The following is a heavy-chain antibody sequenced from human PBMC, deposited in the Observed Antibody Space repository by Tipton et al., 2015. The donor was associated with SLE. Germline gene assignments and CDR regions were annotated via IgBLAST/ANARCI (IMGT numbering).Heavy chain of an antibody. D-gene: IGHD5-12*01. CDR3: GKDREGGGFHSIDY. J-gene: IGHJ4*02. CDR2: IWYDGSNK. CDR1: GFTFRTYG. V-gene: IGHV3-30*18. Sequence: SLRLSCTASGFTFRTYGMHWVRQAPGKGLDWVAVIWYDGSNKYYADSVKGRVTISRDNSKNTLYLQMHSLRVDDTAVYYCGKDREGGGFHSIDYWGQGTLVTVSS.